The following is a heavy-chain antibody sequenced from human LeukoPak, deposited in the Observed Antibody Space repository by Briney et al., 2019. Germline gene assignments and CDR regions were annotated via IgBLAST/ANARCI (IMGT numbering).Heavy chain of an antibody. J-gene: IGHJ5*02. CDR1: GYTFTYYY. CDR3: AREGYCSGGDCYANWFDP. V-gene: IGHV1-2*02. Sequence: ASVKVSCKASGYTFTYYYMHWVRQAPGQGLEWMGWINPNNGGTNYAQKFQGRVTMTRDTSISTAYMELSSLRSDDTALFYCAREGYCSGGDCYANWFDPWGQGTLVTVSS. CDR2: INPNNGGT. D-gene: IGHD2-15*01.